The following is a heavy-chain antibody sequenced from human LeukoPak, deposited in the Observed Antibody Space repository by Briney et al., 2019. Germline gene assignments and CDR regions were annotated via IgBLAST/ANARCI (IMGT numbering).Heavy chain of an antibody. J-gene: IGHJ4*02. CDR1: GFTFSSYG. D-gene: IGHD3-10*01. Sequence: GGSLRLSCAASGFTFSSYGMHWVRQAPGKGLEWVAFIRYDGSNKYYADSVKGRFTISRDNSKNTLYLQMNSLRAEDTAVYYCARGLFFTQRRITMVRGVIGYWGQGTLVTVSS. V-gene: IGHV3-30*02. CDR2: IRYDGSNK. CDR3: ARGLFFTQRRITMVRGVIGY.